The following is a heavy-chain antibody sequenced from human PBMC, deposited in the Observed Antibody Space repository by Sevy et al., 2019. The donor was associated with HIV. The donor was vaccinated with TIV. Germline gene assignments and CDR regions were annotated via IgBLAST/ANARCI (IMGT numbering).Heavy chain of an antibody. CDR2: INGHNGNT. CDR3: ARDSYDGSGYQRGLFDF. D-gene: IGHD3-22*01. CDR1: GYIFTSYG. J-gene: IGHJ4*02. Sequence: ASVKVSCKASGYIFTSYGISWVRQAPRQGLEWMGWINGHNGNTNYVQNLQGRVTMTTDTSTNTVYMELRSLRSDDTAVYYCARDSYDGSGYQRGLFDFWGQGTLVTVSS. V-gene: IGHV1-18*01.